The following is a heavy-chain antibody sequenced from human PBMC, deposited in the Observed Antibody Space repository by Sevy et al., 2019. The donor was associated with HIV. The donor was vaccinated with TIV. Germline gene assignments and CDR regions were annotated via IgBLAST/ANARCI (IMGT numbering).Heavy chain of an antibody. D-gene: IGHD6-6*01. J-gene: IGHJ5*02. CDR2: ITGPAYGT. V-gene: IGHV3-23*01. Sequence: GGSLRLSCAASGFTFNTHAMTWVRQAPGKGLEWVSTITGPAYGTHYADSVKGRFTISRDNSKNVLYLQMNSLRADDTAVYYCAKDLSSSSNPHNWFDPWGQGTLVTVSS. CDR3: AKDLSSSSNPHNWFDP. CDR1: GFTFNTHA.